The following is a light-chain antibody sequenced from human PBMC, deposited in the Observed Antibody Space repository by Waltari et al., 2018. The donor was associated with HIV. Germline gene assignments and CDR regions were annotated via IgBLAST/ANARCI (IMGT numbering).Light chain of an antibody. J-gene: IGLJ3*02. V-gene: IGLV1-47*01. CDR2: RNN. CDR1: TSNIGSKF. CDR3: AAWDVSLSGWV. Sequence: TISCSGSTSNIGSKFVYWYQQFPGTAPKLLIYRNNERPSGVPDRFSGSKSGISASLAITGLRSEDEADYYCAAWDVSLSGWVFGGGTKLTVL.